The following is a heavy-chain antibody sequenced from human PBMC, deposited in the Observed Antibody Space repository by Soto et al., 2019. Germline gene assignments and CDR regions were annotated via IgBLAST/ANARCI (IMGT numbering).Heavy chain of an antibody. J-gene: IGHJ3*02. D-gene: IGHD3-22*01. CDR1: GFTFSSYA. CDR3: ARPYYYDSSGYYGAWAFDI. V-gene: IGHV3-30-3*01. CDR2: ISYDGSNK. Sequence: GGSLRLSCAASGFTFSSYAMHWVRQAPGKGLEWVAVISYDGSNKYYADSVKGRFTISRDNSKNTLYLQMNSLRAEGTAMYYCARPYYYDSSGYYGAWAFDIWGQGTMVT.